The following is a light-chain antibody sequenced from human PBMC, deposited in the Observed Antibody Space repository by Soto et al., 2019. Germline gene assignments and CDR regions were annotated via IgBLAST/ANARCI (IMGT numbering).Light chain of an antibody. CDR1: SGHSNYA. CDR2: LNSDGSH. J-gene: IGLJ2*01. V-gene: IGLV4-69*01. Sequence: QPVLTQSPSASASLGASVKLTCTLSSGHSNYAIAWHQQQSEKGPRYLMKLNSDGSHSKGDGIPDRLSGSSSGAERYLTISSLQFEDEADDYCQTWGAGIVVFGGGTKLTVL. CDR3: QTWGAGIVV.